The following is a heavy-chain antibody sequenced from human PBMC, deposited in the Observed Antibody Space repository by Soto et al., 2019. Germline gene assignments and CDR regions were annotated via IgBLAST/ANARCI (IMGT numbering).Heavy chain of an antibody. J-gene: IGHJ6*02. CDR1: GFSLSTSGVG. D-gene: IGHD2-21*02. CDR3: AHIACGGDCGYYYYGMDV. Sequence: QITLKESGPTLVKPTQTLTLTCTFSGFSLSTSGVGVGWIRQPPGKALEWLALIYWDDDKRYSPSLKSRLTTTKDTSKNQVVLTMTNMDPVDTATYYCAHIACGGDCGYYYYGMDVWGHGTTVTVSS. V-gene: IGHV2-5*02. CDR2: IYWDDDK.